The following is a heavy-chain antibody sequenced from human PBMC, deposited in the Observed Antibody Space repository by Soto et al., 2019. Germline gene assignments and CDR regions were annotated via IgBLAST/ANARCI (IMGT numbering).Heavy chain of an antibody. CDR3: AKDLGEGAMDV. V-gene: IGHV3-30*18. D-gene: IGHD7-27*01. CDR1: GFNFSSYG. CDR2: ISYDGSNK. Sequence: GGSLRLSCAASGFNFSSYGMHWVRQAPGKGLEWVAVISYDGSNKYYADSVKGRFIISRDNSKDTLYLQMNSLRADDTAVYYCAKDLGEGAMDVWGQGTTVTVSS. J-gene: IGHJ6*02.